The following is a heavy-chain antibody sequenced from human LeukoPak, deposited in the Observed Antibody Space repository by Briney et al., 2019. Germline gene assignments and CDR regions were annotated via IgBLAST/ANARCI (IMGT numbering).Heavy chain of an antibody. Sequence: PGGSLRLSCAASGFTFGSYWMHWVRQAPGKGLVWVSRINTDGGSTTYADSVKGRFTISRDNSKNTLYLQMNSLRAEDTAVYYCAKWMVITPSGALDYWGQGTLVTVSS. CDR2: INTDGGST. D-gene: IGHD4/OR15-4a*01. J-gene: IGHJ4*02. CDR1: GFTFGSYW. CDR3: AKWMVITPSGALDY. V-gene: IGHV3-74*01.